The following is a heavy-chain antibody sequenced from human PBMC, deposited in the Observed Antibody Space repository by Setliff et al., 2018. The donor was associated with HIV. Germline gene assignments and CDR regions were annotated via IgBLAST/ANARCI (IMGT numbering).Heavy chain of an antibody. V-gene: IGHV4-39*01. Sequence: PSETLSLTCTVSGGSISSFSYYWAWIRQSPGKGLERIGNVYHSGGTDYNPSLRSRVTISVDTSTNQFSLNLASVTAADTAVYYCTRRFEKWLAFDYWGQGTLVTVSS. CDR1: GGSISSFSYY. CDR3: TRRFEKWLAFDY. D-gene: IGHD6-19*01. J-gene: IGHJ4*02. CDR2: VYHSGGT.